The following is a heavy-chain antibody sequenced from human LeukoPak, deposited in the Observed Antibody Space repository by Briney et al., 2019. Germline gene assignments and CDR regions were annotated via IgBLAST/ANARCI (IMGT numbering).Heavy chain of an antibody. V-gene: IGHV3-21*01. CDR1: GFTFSSYS. CDR2: ISISSSYI. Sequence: PGGSLRLSCAASGFTFSSYSMNWVRQAPGKGLEWVSSISISSSYISYADSVRGRFTISRDNAKNSLFLQMNSLRAEDTAVYYCAREGGWLQHEDLCWSVWGQGTTVTVSS. D-gene: IGHD3-22*01. CDR3: AREGGWLQHEDLCWSV. J-gene: IGHJ6*02.